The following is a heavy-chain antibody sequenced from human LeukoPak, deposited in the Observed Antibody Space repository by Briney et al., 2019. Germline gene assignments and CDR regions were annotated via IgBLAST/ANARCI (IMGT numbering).Heavy chain of an antibody. V-gene: IGHV1-46*01. CDR2: INPSGGST. CDR1: GYTFTSYY. CDR3: ARDHAPASDAFDI. Sequence: ASVKVSCKASGYTFTSYYMHWVRQAPGQGLEWMGIINPSGGSTSYAQKFQGRVTMTRDMSTSTVCMELSSLRSEDTAVYYCARDHAPASDAFDIWGQGTMVTVSS. D-gene: IGHD2-2*01. J-gene: IGHJ3*02.